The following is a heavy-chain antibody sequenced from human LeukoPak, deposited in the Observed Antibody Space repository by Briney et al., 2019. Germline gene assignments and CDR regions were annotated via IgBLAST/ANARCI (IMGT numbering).Heavy chain of an antibody. J-gene: IGHJ4*02. D-gene: IGHD3-10*02. CDR1: GFTFSSYS. V-gene: IGHV3-21*01. Sequence: GGSLRLSCAASGFTFSSYSMNWVRQAPGKGLEWVSSISSSSSYMYYADSVKGRFTISRDNAKNSLYLQMNSLRAEDTAVYYCARGTGYYVSDYWGQGTLVTVSS. CDR3: ARGTGYYVSDY. CDR2: ISSSSSYM.